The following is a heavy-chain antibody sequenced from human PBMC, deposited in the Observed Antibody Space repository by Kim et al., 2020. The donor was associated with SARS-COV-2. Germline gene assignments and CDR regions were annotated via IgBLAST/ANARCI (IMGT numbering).Heavy chain of an antibody. CDR3: AKDQTTYSSGWSNWFEP. V-gene: IGHV3-23*01. D-gene: IGHD6-19*01. J-gene: IGHJ5*02. CDR1: GFTFSNYA. Sequence: GGSLRLSCAASGFTFSNYAMTWVRQAPGKGLEWVSFISGSGGTTYYADSVKGRFTISRDNSKNTLYLQMNSLRAEDTAIYYCAKDQTTYSSGWSNWFEPWGQGTLVTVSS. CDR2: ISGSGGTT.